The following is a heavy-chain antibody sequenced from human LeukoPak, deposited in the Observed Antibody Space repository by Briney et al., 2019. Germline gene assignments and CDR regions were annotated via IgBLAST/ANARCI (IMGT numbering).Heavy chain of an antibody. Sequence: PSETLSLTCTVSGGSISSSSYYWGWIRQPPGKGLEWIGSIYYSGSTYYNPSLKSRVTMSVDTSKNQFSLKLSSVTAADTAVYYCARVRDGYNDAYDIWGQGTMVTVSS. CDR2: IYYSGST. V-gene: IGHV4-39*07. J-gene: IGHJ3*02. CDR1: GGSISSSSYY. D-gene: IGHD5-24*01. CDR3: ARVRDGYNDAYDI.